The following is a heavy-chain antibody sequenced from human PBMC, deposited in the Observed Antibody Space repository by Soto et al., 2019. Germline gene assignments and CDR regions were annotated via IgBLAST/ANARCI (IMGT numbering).Heavy chain of an antibody. CDR1: GYSFTNFW. CDR2: IYPADSDA. D-gene: IGHD3-10*01. J-gene: IGHJ5*02. CDR3: ARLSVVWFGDNWSDP. Sequence: EVQLVQSGAEVKKPGESLKTSCKASGYSFTNFWIGWVRQLPGKGLEWVGLIYPADSDARYSPSFQGQVTISADKSTSTAYLQWDSLQASDTGMYYCARLSVVWFGDNWSDPWGQGTLVIVSA. V-gene: IGHV5-51*01.